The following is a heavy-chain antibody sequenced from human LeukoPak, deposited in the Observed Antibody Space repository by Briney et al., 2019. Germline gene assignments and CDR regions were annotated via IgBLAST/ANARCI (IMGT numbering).Heavy chain of an antibody. CDR3: ARLYCSGGSCCQGFDP. V-gene: IGHV4-34*01. CDR2: INHSGST. D-gene: IGHD2-15*01. Sequence: PSETLSLTCAVYGGSFSGYYWSWIRQPPGKGLEWIGEINHSGSTNYNPSLKSRVTISVDTSKNQFSLKLSSVTAADTAVYYCARLYCSGGSCCQGFDPWGQGTLVTVSS. CDR1: GGSFSGYY. J-gene: IGHJ5*02.